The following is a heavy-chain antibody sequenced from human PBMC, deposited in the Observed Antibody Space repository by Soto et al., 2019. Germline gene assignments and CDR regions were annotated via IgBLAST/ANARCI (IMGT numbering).Heavy chain of an antibody. CDR3: ARDLMGYAMDV. CDR2: ISWNSGHI. Sequence: GGSLRLSCSASGFAFDDYAMHWVRQAPGKGLEWVSGISWNSGHIGYGDSVKGRFTISRDNAKNSLYLQMNSLRAEDTAVYYCARDLMGYAMDVWGQGTTVTVSS. D-gene: IGHD2-8*01. CDR1: GFAFDDYA. J-gene: IGHJ6*02. V-gene: IGHV3-9*01.